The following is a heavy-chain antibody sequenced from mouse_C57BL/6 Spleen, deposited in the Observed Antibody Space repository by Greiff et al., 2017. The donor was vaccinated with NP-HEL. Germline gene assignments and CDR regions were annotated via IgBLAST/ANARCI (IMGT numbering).Heavy chain of an antibody. V-gene: IGHV1-82*01. CDR3: ARWATYYGSSYWYFDV. CDR1: GYAFSSSW. CDR2: IYPGDGDT. D-gene: IGHD1-1*01. J-gene: IGHJ1*03. Sequence: QVQLQQSGPELVKPGASVKISCKASGYAFSSSWMNWVKQRPGKGLEWIGRIYPGDGDTNYNGKFKGKATLTADKSSSTAYMQLSSLTSEDSAVYFCARWATYYGSSYWYFDVWGTGTTVTVSS.